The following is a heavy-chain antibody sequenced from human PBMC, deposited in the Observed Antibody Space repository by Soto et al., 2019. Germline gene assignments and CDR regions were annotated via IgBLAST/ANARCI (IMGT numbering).Heavy chain of an antibody. Sequence: SETLSLTCAFSGGSISSGGYSWSWIRQPPGEGLEWIGYIYHSGSTYYNPSLKSRVTISVDRSKNQFSLKLSSVTAADTAVYYCARVPDRWGQGTLVTVSS. CDR2: IYHSGST. CDR1: GGSISSGGYS. D-gene: IGHD2-2*01. J-gene: IGHJ5*02. CDR3: ARVPDR. V-gene: IGHV4-30-2*01.